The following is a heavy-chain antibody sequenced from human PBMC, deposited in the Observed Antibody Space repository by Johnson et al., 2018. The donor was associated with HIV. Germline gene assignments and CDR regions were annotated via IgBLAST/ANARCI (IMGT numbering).Heavy chain of an antibody. CDR2: ISYDGSNK. CDR3: ARGRGYYDSSGGDAFDI. J-gene: IGHJ3*02. Sequence: QVQLVESGGGLVQPGRSLRLSCTASGFTFSSYAMHWVRQAPGKGLEWVAVISYDGSNKYYADSVKGRFTISRDNSKNTLYLQKNSLRDEDTAVYYCARGRGYYDSSGGDAFDIWGQGTMVTVSS. D-gene: IGHD3-22*01. CDR1: GFTFSSYA. V-gene: IGHV3-30*04.